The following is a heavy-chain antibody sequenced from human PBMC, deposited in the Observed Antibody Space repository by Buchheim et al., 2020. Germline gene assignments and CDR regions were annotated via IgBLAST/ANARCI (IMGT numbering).Heavy chain of an antibody. CDR2: IYHSGST. V-gene: IGHV4-4*02. CDR1: GGSISSSNW. J-gene: IGHJ6*02. D-gene: IGHD5-12*01. Sequence: QVQLQESGPGLVKPSGTLSLTCAVSGGSISSSNWWSWVRQPPGKGLEWIGEIYHSGSTNYNPSLKSRVTISVDKSKNQFSLKLSSVTAADTAVYYCASSVGLDIVATGPPLYYYGMDVWGQGTT. CDR3: ASSVGLDIVATGPPLYYYGMDV.